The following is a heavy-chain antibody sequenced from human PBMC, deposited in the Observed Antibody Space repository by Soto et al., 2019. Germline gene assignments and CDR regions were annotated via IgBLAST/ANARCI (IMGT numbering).Heavy chain of an antibody. Sequence: QVQLVQSGAEVKKPGASVQVSCKASGYNFATYDFAWVRQATGRGLEWMGWMNPNTGNTGYAQAFRGRVTMTRNTSITTAYMELSSLRSEDTAVYFCARRKERSGPYYLDYWGQGTLVTVSS. CDR1: GYNFATYD. V-gene: IGHV1-8*01. CDR2: MNPNTGNT. D-gene: IGHD6-25*01. J-gene: IGHJ4*02. CDR3: ARRKERSGPYYLDY.